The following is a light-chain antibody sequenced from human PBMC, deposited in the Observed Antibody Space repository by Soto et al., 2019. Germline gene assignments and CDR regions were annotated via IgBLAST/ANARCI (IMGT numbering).Light chain of an antibody. CDR2: GAS. Sequence: EIVMTQSPATLSLSPGERATLSCRASESVTSHFAWYQEKPGQAPRLLVYGASTRATGIPAWFSGSGSGKEFPPTISRLQSEDFAVYYCQQYGSSGTFGQGTKVDIK. J-gene: IGKJ1*01. CDR1: ESVTSH. CDR3: QQYGSSGT. V-gene: IGKV3-15*01.